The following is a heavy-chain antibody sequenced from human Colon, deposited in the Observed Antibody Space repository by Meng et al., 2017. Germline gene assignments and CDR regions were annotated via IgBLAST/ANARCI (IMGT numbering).Heavy chain of an antibody. CDR2: TLPDGSQN. Sequence: QVPLVQSGAEVKKPGASVKVSCKASGFTFSAYRMYWVRQAPGKGLEWVGVTLPDGSQNYYADSVKGRFTISRENSKNTLFLQMDSLRTEDTAVYYCVRGNIDWYLDYWGQGTLVTVSS. D-gene: IGHD3-9*01. CDR1: GFTFSAYR. J-gene: IGHJ4*02. V-gene: IGHV3-30*03. CDR3: VRGNIDWYLDY.